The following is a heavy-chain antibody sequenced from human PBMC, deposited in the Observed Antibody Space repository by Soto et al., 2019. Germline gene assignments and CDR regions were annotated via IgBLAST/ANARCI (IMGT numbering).Heavy chain of an antibody. CDR3: ERDIVIMVYAIPLDY. V-gene: IGHV3-21*01. D-gene: IGHD2-8*01. CDR2: ISSSSSYI. J-gene: IGHJ4*02. CDR1: GFTFSSYS. Sequence: GGSLRLSCAASGFTFSSYSMNWVRQAPGKGLEWVSSISSSSSYIYYADSVKGRFTISRDNAKNSLYLQMNSLRGGEAGVYFCERDIVIMVYAIPLDYWGQGTLVTVSS.